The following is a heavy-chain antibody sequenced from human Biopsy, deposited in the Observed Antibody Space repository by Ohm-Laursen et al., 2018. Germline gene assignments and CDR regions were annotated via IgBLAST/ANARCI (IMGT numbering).Heavy chain of an antibody. J-gene: IGHJ6*02. CDR1: GFILNNYG. CDR2: IRGSGLTT. CDR3: ARDWGGDYGGNIDYYYFYGMDV. D-gene: IGHD4-23*01. Sequence: SLRLSCAAPGFILNNYGLSWVRQAPGKGLEWVSAIRGSGLTTFYTDSVKGRFTISRDNAQNTLYLQMNSLRADDAAVYYCARDWGGDYGGNIDYYYFYGMDVWGQGTTVTVSS. V-gene: IGHV3-23*01.